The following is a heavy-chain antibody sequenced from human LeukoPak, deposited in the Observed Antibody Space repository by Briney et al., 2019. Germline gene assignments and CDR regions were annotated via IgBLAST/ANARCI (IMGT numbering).Heavy chain of an antibody. D-gene: IGHD1-26*01. CDR2: IFYSGST. J-gene: IGHJ4*02. CDR3: ASRGATFDY. V-gene: IGHV4-59*01. CDR1: GGSISSYY. Sequence: PSETLSLTCSVSGGSISSYYWSWIRQPPGEGLEWIGYIFYSGSTNYNPSLKSRVTISVDTSKNQFSLKLSSVTAADTAVYYCASRGATFDYWGQGTLVTVSS.